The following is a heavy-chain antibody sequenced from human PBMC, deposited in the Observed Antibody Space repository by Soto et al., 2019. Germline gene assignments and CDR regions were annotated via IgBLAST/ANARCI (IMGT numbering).Heavy chain of an antibody. CDR1: GFTFSSYA. CDR3: ARDGVRRPDGYCSGGSCYSASLGMDV. J-gene: IGHJ6*02. D-gene: IGHD2-15*01. Sequence: GGSLRLSCAASGFTFSSYAMHWVRQAPGKGLEWVAVIPYDGSNKYYADSVKGRFTISRDNSKNTLYLQMNSLRAEDTAVYYCARDGVRRPDGYCSGGSCYSASLGMDVWGQGTTVTVSS. V-gene: IGHV3-30-3*01. CDR2: IPYDGSNK.